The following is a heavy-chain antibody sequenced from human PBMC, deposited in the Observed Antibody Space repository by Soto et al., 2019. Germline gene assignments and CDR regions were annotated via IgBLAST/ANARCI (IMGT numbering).Heavy chain of an antibody. CDR1: GFTFSSYA. V-gene: IGHV3-23*01. D-gene: IGHD4-17*01. CDR3: AKSTGDTWTTDHVDY. J-gene: IGHJ4*02. Sequence: EVQLLESGRSLVQPGGSLKLSCAASGFTFSSYAMSWVRQAPGKGLEWVSGISGSGGSTYNADSVKGRFTISRDNSRNTLYLQMNSLRAEDTAIYYCAKSTGDTWTTDHVDYWGQGTLVNVSS. CDR2: ISGSGGST.